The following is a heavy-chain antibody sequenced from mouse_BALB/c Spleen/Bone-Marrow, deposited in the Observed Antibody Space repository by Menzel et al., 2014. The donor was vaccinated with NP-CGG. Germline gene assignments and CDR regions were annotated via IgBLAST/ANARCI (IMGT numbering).Heavy chain of an antibody. CDR2: IVPASGNT. CDR1: GFNIKDTY. Sequence: VQLKQSGAELVKPGASVKLSCTTSGFNIKDTYMHWVKLRPEQGLEWIGRIVPASGNTKYAPKFQGKATITADTSSNTAYLQLSSLTSEDTAVYFCASYDYGYYFDYWGQGTTLTVSS. V-gene: IGHV14-3*02. CDR3: ASYDYGYYFDY. J-gene: IGHJ2*01. D-gene: IGHD2-4*01.